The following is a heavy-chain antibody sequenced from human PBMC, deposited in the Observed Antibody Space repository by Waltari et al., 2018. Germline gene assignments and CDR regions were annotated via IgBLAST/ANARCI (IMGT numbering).Heavy chain of an antibody. CDR2: INHSGST. V-gene: IGHV4-34*01. CDR3: ARGLYYDSSGYYYWPVGWCAFDI. CDR1: GGSFSGYY. D-gene: IGHD3-22*01. J-gene: IGHJ3*02. Sequence: QVQLQQWGAGLLKPSETLSLTCAVYGGSFSGYYWSWIRQPPGKGLEWIGEINHSGSTNYNPSLKSRVTISVDTSKNQFSLKLSSVTAADTAVYYCARGLYYDSSGYYYWPVGWCAFDIWGQGTMVTVSS.